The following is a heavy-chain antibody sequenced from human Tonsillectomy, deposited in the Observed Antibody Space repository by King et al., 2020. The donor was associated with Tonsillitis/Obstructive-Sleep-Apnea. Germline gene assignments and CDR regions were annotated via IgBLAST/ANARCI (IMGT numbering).Heavy chain of an antibody. CDR2: ISYDGSNK. J-gene: IGHJ4*02. CDR1: GFTFSSYA. D-gene: IGHD3-10*01. Sequence: QLVQSGGGVVQPGRSLRLSCAASGFTFSSYAMHWVRQAPGKGLEWVAVISYDGSNKYYADSVKGRFTISRDNSENTLYLQMNSLRAEDTAVYYCANSPMVRGVMLYWGQGTLVTVSS. V-gene: IGHV3-30*04. CDR3: ANSPMVRGVMLY.